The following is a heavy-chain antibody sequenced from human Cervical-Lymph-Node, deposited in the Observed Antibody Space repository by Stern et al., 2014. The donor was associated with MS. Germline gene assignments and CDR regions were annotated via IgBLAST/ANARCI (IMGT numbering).Heavy chain of an antibody. CDR1: GYTFITYA. Sequence: LPLVQSGSELKKPGASVKVSCKASGYTFITYAMSWVRQAPGQGLAVMGLINTKTGNPTYAQGIIGPIVFFLDTSVSTAYLEISSLKAEDTAVYYCARSRVSVAGNYGYWDQGTLITVSA. J-gene: IGHJ4*02. CDR2: INTKTGNP. V-gene: IGHV7-4-1*02. CDR3: ARSRVSVAGNYGY. D-gene: IGHD6-19*01.